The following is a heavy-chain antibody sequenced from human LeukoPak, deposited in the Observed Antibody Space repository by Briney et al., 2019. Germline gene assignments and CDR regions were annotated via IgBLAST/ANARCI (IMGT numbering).Heavy chain of an antibody. CDR2: IDSDGTNR. D-gene: IGHD2-15*01. V-gene: IGHV3-74*01. CDR3: EGRANGLPEY. CDR1: GFTFSRYW. Sequence: GGSLRLSCAASGFTFSRYWMHWVRQAPGRGLVWVSRIDSDGTNRDYADSVKGRFTISRGNAKNTVYLQMNSLRDEDTAVYYCEGRANGLPEYWGQGSLVTVSS. J-gene: IGHJ4*02.